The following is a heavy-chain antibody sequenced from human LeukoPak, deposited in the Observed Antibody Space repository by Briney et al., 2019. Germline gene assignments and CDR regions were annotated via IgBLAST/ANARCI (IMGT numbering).Heavy chain of an antibody. CDR3: ASFGYNWNYMDY. Sequence: SETLSLTCTVSGGSISSYYWSWIRQPPGKGLEWIGYIYYSGSTNYNPSLKSRVTLSVDTSKNQFSLKLSSVTAADTAVYYCASFGYNWNYMDYWGQGTLVTVSS. J-gene: IGHJ4*02. V-gene: IGHV4-59*01. CDR2: IYYSGST. D-gene: IGHD1-20*01. CDR1: GGSISSYY.